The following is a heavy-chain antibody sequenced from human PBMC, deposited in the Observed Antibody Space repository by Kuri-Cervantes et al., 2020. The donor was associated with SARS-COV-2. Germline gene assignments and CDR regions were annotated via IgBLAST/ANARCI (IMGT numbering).Heavy chain of an antibody. Sequence: ASVKVSCKASGYTFTSYYMHWVRRAPGQGLEWMGIINPSGGSTSYAQKFQGRVTMTRDTSTSTVYMELSSLRSEDTAVYYCAGTRIAAAGTDAFDIWGQGTMVTVSS. CDR2: INPSGGST. CDR3: AGTRIAAAGTDAFDI. J-gene: IGHJ3*02. D-gene: IGHD6-13*01. CDR1: GYTFTSYY. V-gene: IGHV1-46*01.